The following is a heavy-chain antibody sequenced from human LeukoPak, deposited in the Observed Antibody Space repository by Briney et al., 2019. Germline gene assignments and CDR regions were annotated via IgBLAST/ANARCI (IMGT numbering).Heavy chain of an antibody. CDR3: AREEQWELLHYFDY. CDR1: GYTFTSYG. D-gene: IGHD1-26*01. CDR2: ISAYNGNT. J-gene: IGHJ4*02. V-gene: IGHV1-18*01. Sequence: PGASVKVSCKASGYTFTSYGISWVRQAPGQGLEWMGWISAYNGNTNYAQKLQGRVTMTTDTSTSTAYMELRSLRSDDTAVYYCAREEQWELLHYFDYWGQGTLVTVSS.